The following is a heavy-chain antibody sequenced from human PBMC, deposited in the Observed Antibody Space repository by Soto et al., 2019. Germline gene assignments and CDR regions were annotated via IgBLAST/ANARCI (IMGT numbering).Heavy chain of an antibody. CDR1: GFTFSSYA. CDR2: VSGNAYTT. J-gene: IGHJ4*02. Sequence: EVQLLESGGGLVQPGGSLRLSCAASGFTFSSYAMSWVRQAPGKGLEWVSTVSGNAYTTYYGDSVKGRFTIYRDNSKNPVYLQMTSLRAEDTALYYCATNVRGYNWHSFFDSWGRGTLVTVSS. V-gene: IGHV3-23*01. CDR3: ATNVRGYNWHSFFDS. D-gene: IGHD1-7*01.